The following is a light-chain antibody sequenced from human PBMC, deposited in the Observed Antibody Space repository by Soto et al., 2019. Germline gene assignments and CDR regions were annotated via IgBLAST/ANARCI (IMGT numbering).Light chain of an antibody. CDR1: QSVSSN. Sequence: ERVMTQSPVTLSVSPGERATLSCRASQSVSSNLAWYQQKPGQAPRLLLYGTSTRATGIPARFSGSGSGTEFTLTIRSLQSEDFAVYYCHQYDNWPLTWTFGQGTKVEIK. CDR3: HQYDNWPLTWT. V-gene: IGKV3-15*01. J-gene: IGKJ1*01. CDR2: GTS.